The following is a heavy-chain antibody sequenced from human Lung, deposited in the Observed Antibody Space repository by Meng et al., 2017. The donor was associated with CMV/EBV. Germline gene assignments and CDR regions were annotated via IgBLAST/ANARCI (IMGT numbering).Heavy chain of an antibody. Sequence: VPLPESGPGLVKPSQTMSLTCTVSGGSISRGGYYWSWIRQHPGKGLEWIGYIHSSGSTYYNPSLRSRLTISVDTSKNQFSLKLSSVTAADTAVYYCARASYGSGSPLGESWFDPWGQGTLVTVSS. CDR3: ARASYGSGSPLGESWFDP. J-gene: IGHJ5*02. CDR2: IHSSGST. V-gene: IGHV4-31*03. CDR1: GGSISRGGYY. D-gene: IGHD3-10*01.